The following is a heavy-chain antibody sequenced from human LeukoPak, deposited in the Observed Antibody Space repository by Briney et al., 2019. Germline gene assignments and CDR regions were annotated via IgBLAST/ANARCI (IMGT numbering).Heavy chain of an antibody. D-gene: IGHD1-26*01. CDR3: ARGVGANDY. CDR1: GFSFSSYS. CDR2: ISSGSRTI. Sequence: GGSLRLSCAASGFSFSSYSMNWVRQAPGRGLEWISYISSGSRTIFYADSVKGRFTISRDNAKNSLYLLMDSLRADDTAVYYCARGVGANDYWGQGTLVTVSS. J-gene: IGHJ4*02. V-gene: IGHV3-48*01.